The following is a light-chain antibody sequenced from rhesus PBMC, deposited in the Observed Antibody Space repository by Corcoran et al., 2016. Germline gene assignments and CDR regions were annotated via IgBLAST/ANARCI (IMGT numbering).Light chain of an antibody. Sequence: DIQMTQSPSSLSASVGDTVTITCRASQSISSWLAWYQQKPGKAPKLLIYKASSLQSGVPSSCRGSGSGTDFTLTLSRLHSEDFATYYCQQYRRSPRTFGQGTKVEIK. J-gene: IGKJ1*01. CDR3: QQYRRSPRT. CDR1: QSISSW. V-gene: IGKV1-22*01. CDR2: KAS.